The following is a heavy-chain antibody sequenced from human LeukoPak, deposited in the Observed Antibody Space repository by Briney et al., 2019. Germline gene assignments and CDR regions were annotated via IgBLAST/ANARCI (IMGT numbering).Heavy chain of an antibody. CDR1: GGSISSYY. D-gene: IGHD2-15*01. CDR3: TRAPDCGGGSCFRSFDH. J-gene: IGHJ4*02. V-gene: IGHV4-4*07. CDR2: IYTSGTT. Sequence: SETLSLTCTVSGGSISSYYWSWIRQPAGKGLEWIGRIYTSGTTNFNPSLKSRVTMSLDTSKNQFSLKLSSVTAADTAVYYCTRAPDCGGGSCFRSFDHWGQGILVTVSS.